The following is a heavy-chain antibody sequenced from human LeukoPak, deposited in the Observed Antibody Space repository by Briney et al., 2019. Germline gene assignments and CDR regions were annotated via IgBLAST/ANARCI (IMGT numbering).Heavy chain of an antibody. CDR1: GFTFSSYS. V-gene: IGHV3-48*04. CDR2: ISSSSSTI. D-gene: IGHD5-12*01. Sequence: GGSLRLSCAASGFTFSSYSMNWVRQAPGKGLEWVSYISSSSSTIYYADSVKGRFTISRDNAKNSLYLQMNSLRAEDTAVYYCASWRGWLRENYWGQGTLVTVSS. J-gene: IGHJ4*02. CDR3: ASWRGWLRENY.